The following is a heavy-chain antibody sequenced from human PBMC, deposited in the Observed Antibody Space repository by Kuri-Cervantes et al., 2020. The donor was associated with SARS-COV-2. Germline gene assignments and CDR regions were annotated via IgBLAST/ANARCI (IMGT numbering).Heavy chain of an antibody. CDR1: GFTFSRYA. CDR3: SRERTDYDFWSGYYMDY. Sequence: GESLKISCAASGFTFSRYAMHWVRQAPGKGLEWVAVISYDGSNKYYADSGKGRFTISRDNSKNTLYLQMGSLRAEDMAVYYCSRERTDYDFWSGYYMDYWGQGTLVTVSS. V-gene: IGHV3-30*14. D-gene: IGHD3-3*01. CDR2: ISYDGSNK. J-gene: IGHJ4*02.